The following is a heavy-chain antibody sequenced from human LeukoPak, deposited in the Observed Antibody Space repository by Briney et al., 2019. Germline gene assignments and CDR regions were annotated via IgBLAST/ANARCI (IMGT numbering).Heavy chain of an antibody. V-gene: IGHV3-7*03. CDR3: ARGGGLDV. Sequence: GGSLRLSCAASGFTLSSYWMNWARQAPGKGLEWVASINHNGNVNYYVDSVKGRFTISRDNAKNSLYLQMSNLRAEDTAVYFCARGGGLDVWGQGATVTVCS. J-gene: IGHJ6*02. D-gene: IGHD3-16*01. CDR2: INHNGNVN. CDR1: GFTLSSYW.